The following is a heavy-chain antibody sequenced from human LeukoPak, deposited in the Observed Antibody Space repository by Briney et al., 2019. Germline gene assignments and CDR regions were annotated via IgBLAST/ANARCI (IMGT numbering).Heavy chain of an antibody. Sequence: ASVKVSCKASGYTFTSYVISWVRQAPGQGLEWMGRINPNSGGTNYAQKFQGRVTMTRDTSISTAYMELSRLRSDDTAVYYCARGVGPLYWGYYYMDVWGKGTTVTVSS. CDR2: INPNSGGT. D-gene: IGHD3-10*02. J-gene: IGHJ6*03. CDR1: GYTFTSYV. V-gene: IGHV1-2*06. CDR3: ARGVGPLYWGYYYMDV.